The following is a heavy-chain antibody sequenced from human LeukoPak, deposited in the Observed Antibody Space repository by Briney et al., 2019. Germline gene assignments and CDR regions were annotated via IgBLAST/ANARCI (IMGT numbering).Heavy chain of an antibody. CDR3: ARGGTKYSSAGDWFDH. V-gene: IGHV6-1*01. Sequence: SQTLSLICAISGDSVSSNIAAWNWISQSPSRVLEWLGRTYYRSKLYNDYAVSVKSRITINPDTSKNHFSLQLNSVTREDTAVYYCARGGTKYSSAGDWFDHWGQGTLVTVSS. CDR2: TYYRSKLYN. D-gene: IGHD6-25*01. J-gene: IGHJ5*02. CDR1: GDSVSSNIAA.